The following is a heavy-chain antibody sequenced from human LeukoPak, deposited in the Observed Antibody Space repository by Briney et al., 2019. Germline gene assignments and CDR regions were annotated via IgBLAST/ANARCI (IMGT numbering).Heavy chain of an antibody. CDR3: TREADPAFSASSSPDF. CDR1: GFGFSNFW. D-gene: IGHD6-6*01. Sequence: GGSLRLSCAASGFGFSNFWMHWVRQAPGKGLEWVSRIKTDGSITAHADSVKGRFTISRDNAKNTLYLHMNSLKGEDTATYFCTREADPAFSASSSPDFWGQGTPVTVS. J-gene: IGHJ4*02. CDR2: IKTDGSIT. V-gene: IGHV3-74*01.